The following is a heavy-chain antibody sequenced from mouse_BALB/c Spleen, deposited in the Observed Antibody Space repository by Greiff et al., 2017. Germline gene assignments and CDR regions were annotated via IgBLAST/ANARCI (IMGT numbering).Heavy chain of an antibody. CDR1: GFSLTSYG. V-gene: IGHV2-2*02. CDR3: ARKVITTVVAHYYAMDY. D-gene: IGHD1-1*01. Sequence: QVQLQQSGPGLVQPSQSLSITCTVSGFSLTSYGVHWVRQSPGKGLEWLGVIWSGGSTDYNAAFISRLSIRKDNSKSQVFFKMNSLQANDTAIYYCARKVITTVVAHYYAMDYWGQGTSVTVSS. CDR2: IWSGGST. J-gene: IGHJ4*01.